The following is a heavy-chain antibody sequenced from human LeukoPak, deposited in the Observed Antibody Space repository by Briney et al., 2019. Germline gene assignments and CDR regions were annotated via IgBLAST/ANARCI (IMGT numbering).Heavy chain of an antibody. CDR3: ARIRGAAAGTDYFDY. J-gene: IGHJ4*02. V-gene: IGHV4-39*07. CDR2: IYYSGST. CDR1: GGSISSSSYY. D-gene: IGHD6-13*01. Sequence: SETLSLTCTVSGGSISSSSYYWGWIRQPPGTGLEWIGSIYYSGSTYYNPSLKSRVTISVDTSKNRFSLKLSSVTAADTAVYYCARIRGAAAGTDYFDYWGQGTLVTVSS.